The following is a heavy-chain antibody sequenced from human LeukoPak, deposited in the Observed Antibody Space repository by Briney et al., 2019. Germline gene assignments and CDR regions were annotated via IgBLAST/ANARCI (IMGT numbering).Heavy chain of an antibody. J-gene: IGHJ4*02. D-gene: IGHD4-23*01. CDR3: ARGGGNFDY. V-gene: IGHV3-30-3*01. Sequence: GGSLRLSCAASGFTFSSYAMRWVRQAPGKGLEWVAVISYDGSNKYYADSVKGRFTISRDNSKNTLYLQMNSLRAEDTAVYYCARGGGNFDYWGQGTLVTVSS. CDR2: ISYDGSNK. CDR1: GFTFSSYA.